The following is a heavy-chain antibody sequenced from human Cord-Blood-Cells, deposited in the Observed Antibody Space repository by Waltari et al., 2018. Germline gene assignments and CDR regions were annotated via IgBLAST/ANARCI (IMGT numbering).Heavy chain of an antibody. CDR2: IYTSGST. CDR3: ASSWDGDAFDI. J-gene: IGHJ3*02. Sequence: QVQLQKSGPRLVKPSHTMSLTCTVPVGSIRRYYWRWIRQPAGKGLEWIGRIYTSGSTNYNPSRKSRVTMSVDTSKNQFSLKLSSVTAAYTAVYYCASSWDGDAFDIWGQGTMVTVSS. CDR1: VGSIRRYY. D-gene: IGHD6-13*01. V-gene: IGHV4-4*07.